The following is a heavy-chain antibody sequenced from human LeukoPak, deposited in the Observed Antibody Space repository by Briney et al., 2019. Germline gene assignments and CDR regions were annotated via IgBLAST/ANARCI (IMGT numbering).Heavy chain of an antibody. CDR2: IGQDGSEK. D-gene: IGHD1-26*01. CDR3: ARXHXSGXXSWSDY. V-gene: IGHV3-7*01. J-gene: IGHJ4*02. Sequence: GGSLRLSCAASGFTFSDYWMSWVRQAPAKGLEWVANIGQDGSEKNYLDSVKGRFTISRDNAKNSLYLQMNSLRAEDTAVYYCARXHXSGXXSWSDYWGQGTLVTV. CDR1: GFTFSDYW.